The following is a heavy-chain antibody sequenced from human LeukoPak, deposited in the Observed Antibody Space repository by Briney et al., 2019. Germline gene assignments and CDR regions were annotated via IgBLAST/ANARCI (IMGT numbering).Heavy chain of an antibody. J-gene: IGHJ4*02. CDR3: ARGRPLLWFGESPDY. Sequence: PSETLSLTCAVYGGSFSGYHWSWIRQPPGKGLEWIGEINHSGSTNYNPSLKSRVTISVDTSKNQFSLKLSSVTAADTAVYYCARGRPLLWFGESPDYWGQGTLVTVSS. D-gene: IGHD3-10*01. V-gene: IGHV4-34*01. CDR2: INHSGST. CDR1: GGSFSGYH.